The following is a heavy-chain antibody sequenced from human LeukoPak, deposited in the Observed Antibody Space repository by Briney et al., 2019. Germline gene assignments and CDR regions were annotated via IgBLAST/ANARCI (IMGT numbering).Heavy chain of an antibody. CDR1: GGSISSYY. Sequence: SETLSLTCTVSGGSISSYYWSWIRQPPGKGLEWIGYIYYSGSTNYNPSLKSRVTISVDTSKNQFSLKLSSVAAADTAVYYCASRSSSWYSYYFDYWGQGTLVTVSS. D-gene: IGHD6-13*01. V-gene: IGHV4-59*01. J-gene: IGHJ4*02. CDR3: ASRSSSWYSYYFDY. CDR2: IYYSGST.